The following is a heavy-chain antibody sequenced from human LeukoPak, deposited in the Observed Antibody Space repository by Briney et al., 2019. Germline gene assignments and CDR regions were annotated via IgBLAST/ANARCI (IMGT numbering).Heavy chain of an antibody. CDR3: AKGWSGYFRSPFDL. CDR1: GFTFSSFA. CDR2: VTGDSGTI. V-gene: IGHV3-23*01. D-gene: IGHD3-3*01. J-gene: IGHJ3*01. Sequence: GGSLRLSCTASGFTFSSFAMNWVRQVPGKGLEWVSVVTGDSGTIHYSDSVKGRFTTSRGNSKNTLYLQMNNSRAEDTAVYYCAKGWSGYFRSPFDLWGQGTMVTVSS.